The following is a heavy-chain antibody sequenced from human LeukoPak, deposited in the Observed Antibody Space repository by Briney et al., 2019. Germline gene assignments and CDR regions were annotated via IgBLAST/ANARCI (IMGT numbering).Heavy chain of an antibody. CDR3: ARFDSSSWYGYFDY. J-gene: IGHJ4*02. CDR2: IYYSGST. Sequence: SDTLSLTCTVSGGSISSSSYYWGWIRQPPGKGLEWIGSIYYSGSTNYNPSLKSRVTISVDTSKNQFSLKLSSVTAADTAVYYCARFDSSSWYGYFDYWGQGTLVTVSS. D-gene: IGHD6-13*01. CDR1: GGSISSSSYY. V-gene: IGHV4-39*07.